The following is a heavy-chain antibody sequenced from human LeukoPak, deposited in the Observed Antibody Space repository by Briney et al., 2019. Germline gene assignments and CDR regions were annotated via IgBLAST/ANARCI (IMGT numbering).Heavy chain of an antibody. CDR2: TYYRSKWYN. J-gene: IGHJ6*02. V-gene: IGHV6-1*01. D-gene: IGHD3-10*01. Sequence: SQTLSLTCAISGDSVSSNSAAWNWIRQSPSRGLEWLGRTYYRSKWYNDYAVSVKSRITINPDTSKNQFSLQLSSVTPEDTAVYYCARDRGPAVNYYGSGSVDYYYGMDVWGQGTTVTVSS. CDR3: ARDRGPAVNYYGSGSVDYYYGMDV. CDR1: GDSVSSNSAA.